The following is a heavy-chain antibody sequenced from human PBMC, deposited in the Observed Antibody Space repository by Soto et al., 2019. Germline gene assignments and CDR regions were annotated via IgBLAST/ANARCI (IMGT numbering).Heavy chain of an antibody. CDR3: ASWSNWNPLYFHGTDV. J-gene: IGHJ6*02. CDR2: IIPLYNTS. Sequence: QVQLLQSGAEVKKPGSSVKVSCKVSGGAFTNYSLNWVRHAPGQGLEWRGGIIPLYNTSNYSLRFLGRVTVTVDISSSSVYMHLSGLTSDDTATYFCASWSNWNPLYFHGTDVWGQGTTVTFSS. V-gene: IGHV1-69*06. D-gene: IGHD1-20*01. CDR1: GGAFTNYS.